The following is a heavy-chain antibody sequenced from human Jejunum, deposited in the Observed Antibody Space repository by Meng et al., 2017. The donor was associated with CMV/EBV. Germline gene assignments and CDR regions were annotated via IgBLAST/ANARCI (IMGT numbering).Heavy chain of an antibody. Sequence: SGLTFDKYWMTWVRQAPGKGLEWVANIKEDGSEKNYVDSVKGRFTISRDNSDNSLYLQMSSLRADDTSVYYCARWGGEKSTSGFDYWGQGTLVTVSS. CDR3: ARWGGEKSTSGFDY. V-gene: IGHV3-7*01. CDR1: GLTFDKYW. J-gene: IGHJ4*02. CDR2: IKEDGSEK. D-gene: IGHD2/OR15-2a*01.